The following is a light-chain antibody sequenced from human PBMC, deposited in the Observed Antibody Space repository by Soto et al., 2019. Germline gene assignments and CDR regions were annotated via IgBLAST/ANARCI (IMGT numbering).Light chain of an antibody. CDR3: QQYNNWPQT. V-gene: IGKV3-15*01. CDR2: DTS. Sequence: EIVMTQSPATLSLSPGERATLSCRASQSVSSNLAWYQQKPGQAPRLLIYDTSTKATGIPARFSGSGSGTEFTLTISSLTSEDFAVYSCQQYNNWPQTYGQGNKVDIK. J-gene: IGKJ1*01. CDR1: QSVSSN.